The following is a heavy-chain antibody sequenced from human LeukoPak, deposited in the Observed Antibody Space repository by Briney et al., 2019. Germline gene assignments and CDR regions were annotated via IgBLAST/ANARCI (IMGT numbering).Heavy chain of an antibody. CDR1: GGSISSYY. V-gene: IGHV4-59*12. CDR3: ARLDYGDYRTIDY. Sequence: SETLSLTCTVSGGSISSYYWSWIRQPPGKGLEWIGSIYYSGSTYYNPSLKSRVTISVDTSKNQFSLKLSSVTAADTAVYYCARLDYGDYRTIDYWGQGTLVTVSS. CDR2: IYYSGST. J-gene: IGHJ4*02. D-gene: IGHD4-17*01.